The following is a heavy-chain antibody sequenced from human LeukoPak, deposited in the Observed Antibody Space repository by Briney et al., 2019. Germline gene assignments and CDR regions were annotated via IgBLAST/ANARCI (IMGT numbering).Heavy chain of an antibody. Sequence: GGSLRLSCAASGFTFSSYSMNWVRQAPGKGLEWVSSISSSSSYIYYADSVKGRFTISRDNAKNSLYLQMNSLRAEDTAVYYCAREGRSSSSGYYHYYMDVWGKGTTVTVSS. CDR1: GFTFSSYS. CDR3: AREGRSSSSGYYHYYMDV. J-gene: IGHJ6*03. D-gene: IGHD6-6*01. CDR2: ISSSSSYI. V-gene: IGHV3-21*01.